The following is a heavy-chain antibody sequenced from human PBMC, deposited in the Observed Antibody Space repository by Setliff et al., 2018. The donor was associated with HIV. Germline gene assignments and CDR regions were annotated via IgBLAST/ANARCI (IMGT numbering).Heavy chain of an antibody. J-gene: IGHJ4*02. V-gene: IGHV3-73*01. D-gene: IGHD5-12*01. CDR3: TRQVGNYIVFDY. CDR1: GFTLSGSA. CDR2: IRDKANSYAT. Sequence: PGGSLRLSCAASGFTLSGSAMHWVRQASGKGLEWVGRIRDKANSYATGYVASVKGRFTISRDDSKNTAYLQMNSLKTEDTAVYYCTRQVGNYIVFDYWGQGTLVTVSS.